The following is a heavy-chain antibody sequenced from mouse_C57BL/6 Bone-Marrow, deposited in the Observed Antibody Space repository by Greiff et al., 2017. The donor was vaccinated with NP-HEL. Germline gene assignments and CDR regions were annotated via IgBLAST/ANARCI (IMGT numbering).Heavy chain of an antibody. CDR3: ARSQLRLPFDY. CDR1: GYTFTSSR. V-gene: IGHV1-53*01. Sequence: QVQLQQPGTELVKPGASVKLSCKASGYTFTSSRMHWVKQRPGQGLEWIGNINPSNGGTNYNEKFKSKATLTVDKSSSTAYMQLSSLTSEDSAVYYCARSQLRLPFDYWGQGTTLTVSS. CDR2: INPSNGGT. J-gene: IGHJ2*01. D-gene: IGHD3-2*02.